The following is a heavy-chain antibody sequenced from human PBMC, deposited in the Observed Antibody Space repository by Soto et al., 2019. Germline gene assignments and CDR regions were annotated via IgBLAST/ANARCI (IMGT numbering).Heavy chain of an antibody. Sequence: EVQLVESGGGLVQPGGSLRLSCAASGFTFSSYTMNWVRQAPGKGLEWVSYITSSSSTIYYADCVKGRFTSSRDNAKNPLYIQMKTLRDDDSAVYYCARTLAAAAYYDYYGMDVWGQGTTVTVSS. V-gene: IGHV3-48*02. CDR1: GFTFSSYT. CDR3: ARTLAAAAYYDYYGMDV. D-gene: IGHD6-13*01. J-gene: IGHJ6*02. CDR2: ITSSSSTI.